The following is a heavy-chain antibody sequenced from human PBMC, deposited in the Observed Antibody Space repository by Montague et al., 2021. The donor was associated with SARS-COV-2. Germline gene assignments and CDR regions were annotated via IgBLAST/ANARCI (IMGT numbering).Heavy chain of an antibody. D-gene: IGHD2-15*01. V-gene: IGHV4-59*01. Sequence: SETLSLTCTVSGGSISSYYWIRIRQPPGKGLEWIGYIYYSGSSNYNPSLKSRVTISIDTSKNQFSLNLNSVTAADGAVYYCASPGGYCSGGSCYYVYWGQGTLVTVSS. J-gene: IGHJ4*02. CDR2: IYYSGSS. CDR3: ASPGGYCSGGSCYYVY. CDR1: GGSISSYY.